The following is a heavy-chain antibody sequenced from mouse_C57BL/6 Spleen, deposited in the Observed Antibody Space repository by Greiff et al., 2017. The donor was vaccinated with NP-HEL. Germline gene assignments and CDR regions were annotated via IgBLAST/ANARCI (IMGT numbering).Heavy chain of an antibody. Sequence: VKLQQSGAELVKPGASVKISCKASGYAFSSYWMNWVKQRPGKGLEWIGQIYPGDGDTNYNGKFKGKATLTADKSSSTAYMQLSSLTSQDSAVYFCARSGDYPWFAYWGQGTLVTVSA. V-gene: IGHV1-80*01. D-gene: IGHD2-4*01. CDR2: IYPGDGDT. CDR3: ARSGDYPWFAY. J-gene: IGHJ3*01. CDR1: GYAFSSYW.